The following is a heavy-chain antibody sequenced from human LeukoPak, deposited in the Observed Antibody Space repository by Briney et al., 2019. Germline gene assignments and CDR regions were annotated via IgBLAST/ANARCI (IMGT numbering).Heavy chain of an antibody. D-gene: IGHD6-19*01. CDR3: AKDGYSSGWSSNWFDP. CDR2: INGGGSGT. J-gene: IGHJ5*02. CDR1: GFTFSSLW. V-gene: IGHV3-74*01. Sequence: GGSLRLSCAASGFTFSSLWMHWVRQAPGKGLVWVSYINGGGSGTSYADSVKGRFTISRDNSKNTLYLQMNSLRAEDTAVYYCAKDGYSSGWSSNWFDPWGQGTLVTVSS.